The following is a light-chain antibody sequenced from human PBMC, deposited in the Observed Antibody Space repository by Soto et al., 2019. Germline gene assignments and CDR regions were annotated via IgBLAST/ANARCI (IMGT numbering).Light chain of an antibody. CDR3: SSYTTTSTWV. V-gene: IGLV2-14*01. J-gene: IGLJ3*02. CDR2: DVS. CDR1: SRDVGAYDY. Sequence: QSALTQPASVSGSPGQSITISCTGTSRDVGAYDYVSWFQQHPDEAPKLMIYDVSNRPSGVSSRFSSSKSGNTASLTISGLQVEDEADYYCSSYTTTSTWVFGGGTKVTVL.